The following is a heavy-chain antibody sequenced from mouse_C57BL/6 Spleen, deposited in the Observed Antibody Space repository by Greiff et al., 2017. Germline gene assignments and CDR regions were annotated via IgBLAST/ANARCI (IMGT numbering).Heavy chain of an antibody. J-gene: IGHJ2*01. CDR3: ARCGDITTVPDY. CDR2: IYPRSGNT. D-gene: IGHD1-1*01. Sequence: QVQLQQSGAELARPGASVKLSCKASGYTFTSYGISWVKQRTGQGLEWIGEIYPRSGNTYYNEKFKGKATLTVDKSSSTAYMELRSLSSEDSAVXFCARCGDITTVPDYWGQGTTLTVSS. V-gene: IGHV1-81*01. CDR1: GYTFTSYG.